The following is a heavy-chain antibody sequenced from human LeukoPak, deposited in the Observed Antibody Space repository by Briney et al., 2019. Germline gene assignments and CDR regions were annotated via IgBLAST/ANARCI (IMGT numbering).Heavy chain of an antibody. Sequence: PGGSLRLSCAASGFTFSSYAMHWVRQAPGKGLEWVAVISYDGSNKYYADSVKGRFTISRDNSKNTLYLQMNSLRAEDTAVYYCARDPYYDSSGYYPTVFDYWGQGTLVTVSS. D-gene: IGHD3-22*01. J-gene: IGHJ4*02. CDR1: GFTFSSYA. V-gene: IGHV3-30*04. CDR2: ISYDGSNK. CDR3: ARDPYYDSSGYYPTVFDY.